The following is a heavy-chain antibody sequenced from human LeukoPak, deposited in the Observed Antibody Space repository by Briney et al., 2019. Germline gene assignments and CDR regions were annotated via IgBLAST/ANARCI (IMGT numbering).Heavy chain of an antibody. J-gene: IGHJ4*02. D-gene: IGHD3-22*01. Sequence: PGGSLRLSCAASGFTVSSNYMSWVRQALGKGLEWVSVIYSGGSTYYADSVKGRFTISRDNAKNSLYLQMNSLRAEDTAVYYCARDSVHGYYDSSGYSTLFDYWGQGTLVTVSS. CDR1: GFTVSSNY. CDR2: IYSGGST. CDR3: ARDSVHGYYDSSGYSTLFDY. V-gene: IGHV3-66*01.